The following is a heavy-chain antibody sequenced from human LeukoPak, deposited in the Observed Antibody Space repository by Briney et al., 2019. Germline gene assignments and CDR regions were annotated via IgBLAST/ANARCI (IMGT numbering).Heavy chain of an antibody. J-gene: IGHJ4*02. CDR2: IYYSGST. V-gene: IGHV4-39*07. Sequence: SETLSLTCTVSGGSISSSSYYWGWIRQPPGKGLEWIGSIYYSGSTYYNPSLKSRVTISLHPSKNQFSLKLPSVTAADSAVYYCATSSWLRDANFDYWGQGTLVTVSS. D-gene: IGHD6-13*01. CDR1: GGSISSSSYY. CDR3: ATSSWLRDANFDY.